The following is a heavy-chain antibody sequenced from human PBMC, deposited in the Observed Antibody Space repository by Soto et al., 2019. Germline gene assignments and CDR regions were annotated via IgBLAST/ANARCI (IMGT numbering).Heavy chain of an antibody. V-gene: IGHV4-30-4*01. CDR3: ARGSGWFDP. Sequence: TSETLSLTCTVSCGSISSGDYYWSWIRQVPGKGLEWIGYIYYSGSSYYNPSLKSRVIISVDTSKNQFSLKLSSVTAADTAVYYCARGSGWFDPWGQGTLVTVSS. CDR2: IYYSGSS. J-gene: IGHJ5*02. CDR1: CGSISSGDYY.